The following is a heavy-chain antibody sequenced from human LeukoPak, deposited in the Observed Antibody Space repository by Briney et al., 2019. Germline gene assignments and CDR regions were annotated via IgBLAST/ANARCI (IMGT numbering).Heavy chain of an antibody. V-gene: IGHV3-7*01. J-gene: IGHJ4*02. CDR1: GFTFSSYW. CDR3: AREHTVLGFDY. CDR2: IKQDGSEK. D-gene: IGHD2-8*01. Sequence: QPGGSLRLSCVASGFTFSSYWMGWVRQAPGKGLEWVANIKQDGSEKYYVDSVKGRFTISRDNAKNSLYLQMNSLRAEDTAVYYCAREHTVLGFDYWGQGTLVTVSS.